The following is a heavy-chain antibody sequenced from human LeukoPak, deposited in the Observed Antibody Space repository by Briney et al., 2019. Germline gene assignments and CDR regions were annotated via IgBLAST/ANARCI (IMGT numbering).Heavy chain of an antibody. Sequence: GGSLRLSCAASGFTFSSYAMSWVRQAPGKGLEWVSAISGSGGSTYYADSVKGRFTISRDNSKNTLYVQMNNLRAEDTAVYYCAKDGWGSTVTYYFDYSGQGTLVTVSS. J-gene: IGHJ4*02. V-gene: IGHV3-23*01. CDR3: AKDGWGSTVTYYFDY. CDR1: GFTFSSYA. D-gene: IGHD6-19*01. CDR2: ISGSGGST.